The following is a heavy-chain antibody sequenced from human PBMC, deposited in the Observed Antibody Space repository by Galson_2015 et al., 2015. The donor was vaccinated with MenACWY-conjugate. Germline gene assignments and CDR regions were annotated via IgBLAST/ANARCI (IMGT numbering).Heavy chain of an antibody. Sequence: SVKVSCKASGYTFTSYAMPWVRQAPGQGLEWMGWIHGDNGNTEYSPKFQGRVTITSDTSASTAYMDVSRLRYDDTAIYYCARGYSCGRYGGRLDLWGQRTLLTVT. CDR2: IHGDNGNT. CDR1: GYTFTSYA. CDR3: ARGYSCGRYGGRLDL. D-gene: IGHD6-19*01. V-gene: IGHV1-3*01. J-gene: IGHJ5*02.